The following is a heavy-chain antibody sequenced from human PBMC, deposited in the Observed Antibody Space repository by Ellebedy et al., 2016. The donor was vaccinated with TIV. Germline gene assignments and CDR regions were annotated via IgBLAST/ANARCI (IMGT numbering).Heavy chain of an antibody. Sequence: GESLKISXSASGFTFSSYAMHWVRQAPGKGLEYVSAISSNGGSTYYADSVKGRFTISRDNAKNSLYLQMNSLRAEDTAVYYCARAQPRDTEPFDYWGQGTLVTVSS. CDR1: GFTFSSYA. V-gene: IGHV3-64*04. D-gene: IGHD5-18*01. J-gene: IGHJ4*02. CDR3: ARAQPRDTEPFDY. CDR2: ISSNGGST.